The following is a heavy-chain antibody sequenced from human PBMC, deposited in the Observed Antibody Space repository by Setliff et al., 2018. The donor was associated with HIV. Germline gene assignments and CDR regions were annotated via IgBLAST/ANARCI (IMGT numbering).Heavy chain of an antibody. CDR2: IYTSGTT. V-gene: IGHV4-4*09. CDR3: ARDRHYSGLGSYGP. CDR1: GVSISGHF. J-gene: IGHJ5*02. D-gene: IGHD3-10*01. Sequence: SETLSLTCFVSGVSISGHFWGWIRQPPGKGLEWIGYIYTSGTTEYNPSLDSRVTISVDTSRDQFSLRLTPVTAEDTAVYYCARDRHYSGLGSYGPWGPGTLVTVSS.